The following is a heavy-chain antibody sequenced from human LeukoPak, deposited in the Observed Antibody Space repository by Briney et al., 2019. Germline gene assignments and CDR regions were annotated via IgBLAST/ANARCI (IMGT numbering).Heavy chain of an antibody. CDR2: IYSGGNT. J-gene: IGHJ4*02. V-gene: IGHV3-53*01. CDR3: ARLSTESSYYDSEPVDY. Sequence: PGGSLRLSCTVSGFTVSSNSMSWVRQAPGKGLEWVSFIYSGGNTHYSDSVKGRFTISRDNSKNTLYLQMNSLRAEDTAVYYCARLSTESSYYDSEPVDYWGQGTLVTVSS. D-gene: IGHD3-22*01. CDR1: GFTVSSNS.